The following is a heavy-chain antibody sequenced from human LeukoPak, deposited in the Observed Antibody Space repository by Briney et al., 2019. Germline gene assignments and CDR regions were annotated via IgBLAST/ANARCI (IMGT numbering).Heavy chain of an antibody. D-gene: IGHD2-15*01. CDR2: ISAYNGNT. CDR3: ARVLHRVVVVATTYYYYYGMDV. CDR1: GYTVTSYG. Sequence: ASVKVSCKASGYTVTSYGISWVRQAPEQGLEWMGWISAYNGNTNYAQKLQGRVTMTTDTSTSTAYMELRSLRSDDTAVYYCARVLHRVVVVATTYYYYYGMDVWGQGTTVTVSS. V-gene: IGHV1-18*01. J-gene: IGHJ6*02.